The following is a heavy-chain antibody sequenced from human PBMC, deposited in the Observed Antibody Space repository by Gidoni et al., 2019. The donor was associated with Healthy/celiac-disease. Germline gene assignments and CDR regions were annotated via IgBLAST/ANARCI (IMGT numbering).Heavy chain of an antibody. D-gene: IGHD4-17*01. CDR1: GGSISSSSYY. V-gene: IGHV4-39*01. J-gene: IGHJ4*02. CDR3: ANNDYGDGEPDY. Sequence: QLQLQESGPGLVKPSETLSLTCTVSGGSISSSSYYWGWIRQPPGKGLEWIGSIYYSGSTYYNPSLKSRVTISVDTSKNQFSLKLSSVTAADTAVYYCANNDYGDGEPDYWGQGTLVTVSS. CDR2: IYYSGST.